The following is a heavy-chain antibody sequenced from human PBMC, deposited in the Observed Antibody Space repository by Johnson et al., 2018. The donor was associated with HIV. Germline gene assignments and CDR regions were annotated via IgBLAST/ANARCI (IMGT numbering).Heavy chain of an antibody. Sequence: QVQLVESGGGVVQPGRSLRLSCAASGFTFSSYAMHWVRQAPGKGLEWVSIIYSGGTTNYADSVKGRFTISRDTSQNTVFLQMNSLRAEDTAVYYCARDRARDAFDVWGQGTMVTVSS. V-gene: IGHV3-NL1*01. CDR2: IYSGGTT. CDR3: ARDRARDAFDV. CDR1: GFTFSSYA. J-gene: IGHJ3*01.